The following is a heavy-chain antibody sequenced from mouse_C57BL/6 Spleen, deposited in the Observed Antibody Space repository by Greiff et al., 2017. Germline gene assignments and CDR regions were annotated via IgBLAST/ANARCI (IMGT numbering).Heavy chain of an antibody. CDR3: ARYLLDY. CDR1: GYAFSSYW. Sequence: QVQLQQSGAELVKPGASVKISCKASGYAFSSYWVNWVKQRPGKGLEWIGQIYPGDGDTNYNGKFKGKATLTADKSSSTAYMQLSSLTSEDSAVYFCARYLLDYWGQGTTLTVSS. D-gene: IGHD5-1*01. V-gene: IGHV1-80*01. CDR2: IYPGDGDT. J-gene: IGHJ2*01.